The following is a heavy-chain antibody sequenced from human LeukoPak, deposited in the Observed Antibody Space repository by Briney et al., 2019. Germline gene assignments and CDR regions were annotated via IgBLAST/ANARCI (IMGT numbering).Heavy chain of an antibody. CDR1: GFTFSSYA. CDR2: ISWNSGSI. Sequence: PGGSLRLSCAASGFTFSSYAMSWVRQAPGKGLEWVSAISWNSGSIGYADSVKGRFTISRDNSKNTLYLQMNSLRAEDTAVYYCAKGSRDSSGWYRDYWGQGTLVTVSS. D-gene: IGHD6-19*01. CDR3: AKGSRDSSGWYRDY. V-gene: IGHV3-23*01. J-gene: IGHJ4*02.